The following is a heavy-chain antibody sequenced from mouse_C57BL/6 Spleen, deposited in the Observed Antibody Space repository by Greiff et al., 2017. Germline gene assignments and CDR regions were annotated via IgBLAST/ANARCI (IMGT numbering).Heavy chain of an antibody. CDR1: GYTFTDYE. V-gene: IGHV1-15*01. J-gene: IGHJ2*01. Sequence: VQLQQSGAELVRPGASVTLSCKASGYTFTDYEMHWVKQTPVHGLEWIGAIDPETGGTAYNQKFKGKAILTADKSSSTAYMELRSLTSEDSAVYYCTKGDGNPFDYWGQGTTLTVSS. CDR2: IDPETGGT. CDR3: TKGDGNPFDY. D-gene: IGHD2-1*01.